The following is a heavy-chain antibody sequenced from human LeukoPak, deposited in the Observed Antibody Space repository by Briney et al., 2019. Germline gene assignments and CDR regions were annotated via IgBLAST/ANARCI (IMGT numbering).Heavy chain of an antibody. D-gene: IGHD6-13*01. V-gene: IGHV3-30*18. J-gene: IGHJ5*02. CDR3: AKDLRMRAIAAAADNWFDP. CDR1: GFTFSSYG. Sequence: GRSLRLSCAASGFTFSSYGMHWVRQAPGKGLEWVAVISYDGSNKYYADSVKGRFTISRDNSKNTLYLQMNSLRAEDTAVYYCAKDLRMRAIAAAADNWFDPWGRGTLVTVSS. CDR2: ISYDGSNK.